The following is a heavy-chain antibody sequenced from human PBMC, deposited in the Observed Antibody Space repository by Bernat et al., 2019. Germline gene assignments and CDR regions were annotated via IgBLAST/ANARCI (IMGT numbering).Heavy chain of an antibody. V-gene: IGHV3-11*05. J-gene: IGHJ6*03. CDR2: VSSSSSYT. CDR1: GFTFSDYY. CDR3: ARGVCSGGSCYYDESPCYYYYDMDV. Sequence: QVQLVESGGGLVKPGGSLRLSCAASGFTFSDYYMSWIRQAPGKGLEWLSYVSSSSSYTNYADSVKGRFTISRDNAKNSLYLQMNILRAEDTAVYYCARGVCSGGSCYYDESPCYYYYDMDVWGKGTTVTVSS. D-gene: IGHD2-15*01.